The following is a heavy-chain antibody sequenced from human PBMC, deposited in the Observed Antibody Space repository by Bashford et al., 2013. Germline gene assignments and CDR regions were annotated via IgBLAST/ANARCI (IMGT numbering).Heavy chain of an antibody. CDR1: GDSISRGGYS. V-gene: IGHV4-30-2*01. D-gene: IGHD3-3*01. Sequence: SETLSLTCSVSGDSISRGGYSWSWLRQPAGKGLEWIGYTYDTGSTHYNPSLKSRVTILVNRSKNQLSLRLTSATAADTAVYYCARGNYDVLSGSWLGWLDPWGQGTQVTVSS. CDR2: TYDTGST. CDR3: ARGNYDVLSGSWLGWLDP. J-gene: IGHJ5*02.